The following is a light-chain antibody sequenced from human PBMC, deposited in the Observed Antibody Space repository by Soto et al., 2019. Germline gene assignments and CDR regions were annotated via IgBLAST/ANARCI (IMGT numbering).Light chain of an antibody. CDR2: EGN. J-gene: IGLJ2*01. CDR3: SAWDDSLKGVV. V-gene: IGLV2-23*01. Sequence: QSALTQPASISGSPGQSITISCTGTGSAVGTYNLVSWYQQHPGKAPNLIIYEGNKRPSGVSRRFSGSKSANTASLTISGLQAEDEAEYYCSAWDDSLKGVVFGGGTKLTVL. CDR1: GSAVGTYNL.